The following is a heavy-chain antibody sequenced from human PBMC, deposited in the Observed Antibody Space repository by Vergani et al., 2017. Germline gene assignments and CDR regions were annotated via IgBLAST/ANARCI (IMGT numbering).Heavy chain of an antibody. CDR3: AKHYYDSSGYYMVRYFDL. D-gene: IGHD3-22*01. Sequence: EVQLLESGGGLVQPGGSLRLSCAASGFTFSSYAMSWVRQAPGKGLEWVSDISGSGGTTNYADSVKGRFTISRDNMLYLKMNSLRAEDTAVYYCAKHYYDSSGYYMVRYFDLWGRGTLVTVSS. CDR2: ISGSGGTT. CDR1: GFTFSSYA. V-gene: IGHV3-23*01. J-gene: IGHJ2*01.